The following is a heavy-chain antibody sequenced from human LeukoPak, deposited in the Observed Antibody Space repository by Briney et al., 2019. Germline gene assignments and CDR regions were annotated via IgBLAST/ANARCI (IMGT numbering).Heavy chain of an antibody. CDR2: IKQDGSEK. J-gene: IGHJ4*02. D-gene: IGHD3-3*01. CDR1: GFTFSSYW. V-gene: IGHV3-7*01. Sequence: GGSLRLSCAASGFTFSSYWMSWVRQAPGKRLEWVANIKQDGSEKYYVDSVKGRFTISRDNAKNSLYLQMNSLRAEDTAVYYCARDGLRDFWSGYNFDYWGQGTLVTVSS. CDR3: ARDGLRDFWSGYNFDY.